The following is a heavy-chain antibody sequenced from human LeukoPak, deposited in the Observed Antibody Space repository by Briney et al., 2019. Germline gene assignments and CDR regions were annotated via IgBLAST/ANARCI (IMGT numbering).Heavy chain of an antibody. Sequence: GASVKVSCKASGYTFTSYDINWVRQATGQGLEWMGWMNPNSGNTGYAQKFQGGVTMTRNTSISTAYMELSSLRSEDTAVYYCARALYYDYVWGSYRVYYFDYWGQGTLVTVSS. CDR3: ARALYYDYVWGSYRVYYFDY. J-gene: IGHJ4*02. CDR1: GYTFTSYD. D-gene: IGHD3-16*02. V-gene: IGHV1-8*01. CDR2: MNPNSGNT.